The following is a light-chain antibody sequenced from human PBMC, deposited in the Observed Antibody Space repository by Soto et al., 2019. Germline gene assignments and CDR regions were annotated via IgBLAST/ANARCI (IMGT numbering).Light chain of an antibody. CDR3: QQRSNWPTALT. V-gene: IGKV3-11*01. CDR1: QSVSSY. J-gene: IGKJ4*01. Sequence: EIVLTQSPATLSLSPGERATLSCRASQSVSSYLAWYQQKPGQAPRLLIYDASNRATGIPARFSGSGSGTDFTLTISSLEPEDFAVYYCQQRSNWPTALTFGGGTKEEIK. CDR2: DAS.